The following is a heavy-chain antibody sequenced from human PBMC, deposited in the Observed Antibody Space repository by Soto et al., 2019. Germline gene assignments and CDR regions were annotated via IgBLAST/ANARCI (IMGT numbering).Heavy chain of an antibody. D-gene: IGHD3-3*01. CDR3: ARMGLYDFRSGYYDYGMEV. CDR1: GRYFSGYY. CDR2: INPSGST. V-gene: IGHV4-34*01. Sequence: SETLSLTCHVYGRYFSGYYWRWIRQPPGKGLEWIGEINPSGSTNYNPSLKSPVTISVDTSKDQFSLELCCVTAADTAVYYCARMGLYDFRSGYYDYGMEVWAQGTRVS. J-gene: IGHJ6*02.